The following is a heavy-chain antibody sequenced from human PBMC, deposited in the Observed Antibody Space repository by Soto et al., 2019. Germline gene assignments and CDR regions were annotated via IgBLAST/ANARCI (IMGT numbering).Heavy chain of an antibody. CDR3: AGGDYYHSSGYYFYYYTMDV. Sequence: QLHLQESGPGLVKPSETLSLTCTVSGGSISSSSYYWGWIRQPPGKGLEWIGNVYYGGSTYYNPSPTSRVTISVETSKSQFSLKLSSVTAADTAVYYCAGGDYYHSSGYYFYYYTMDVWGQGTTVTVSS. V-gene: IGHV4-39*01. CDR2: VYYGGST. D-gene: IGHD3-22*01. J-gene: IGHJ6*02. CDR1: GGSISSSSYY.